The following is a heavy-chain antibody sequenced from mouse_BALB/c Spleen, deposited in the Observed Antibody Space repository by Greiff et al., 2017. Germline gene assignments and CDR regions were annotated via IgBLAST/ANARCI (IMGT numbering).Heavy chain of an antibody. Sequence: VQGVESGPGLVQPSQSLSITCTVSGFSLTSYGVHWVRQSPGKGLEWLGVIWSGGSTDYNAAFISRLSISKDNSKSQVFFKMNSLQANDTAIYYCARNSGTKGLWVYAMDYWGQGTSVTVSS. J-gene: IGHJ4*01. V-gene: IGHV2-2*02. CDR2: IWSGGST. CDR1: GFSLTSYG. D-gene: IGHD1-1*02. CDR3: ARNSGTKGLWVYAMDY.